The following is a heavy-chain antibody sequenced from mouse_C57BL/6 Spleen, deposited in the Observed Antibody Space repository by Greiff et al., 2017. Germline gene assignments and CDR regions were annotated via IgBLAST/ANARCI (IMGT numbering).Heavy chain of an antibody. Sequence: QVQLKQSGPGLVQPSQSLSITCTVSGFSLTSYGVHWVRQSPGKGLEWLGVIWRGGSTDYNAAFMSRLSITKDNSKSQVFFKMNSLQADDTAIYYCAKKGDYDPHYYAMDYWGQGTSVTVSS. J-gene: IGHJ4*01. CDR1: GFSLTSYG. CDR2: IWRGGST. D-gene: IGHD2-4*01. CDR3: AKKGDYDPHYYAMDY. V-gene: IGHV2-5*01.